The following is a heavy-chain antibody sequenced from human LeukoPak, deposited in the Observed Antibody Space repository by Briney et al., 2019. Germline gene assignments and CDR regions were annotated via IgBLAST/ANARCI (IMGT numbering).Heavy chain of an antibody. D-gene: IGHD3-9*01. J-gene: IGHJ5*02. Sequence: VASVNVSCKASGYTFTGYYMHWVRQAPGQGLEWMGWINPNSGGTNYAQKFQGWVTMTRDTSISTAYMELSRLRSDDTAVYYCARGNDILTGYYGNWFDPWGQGTLVTVSS. CDR1: GYTFTGYY. CDR2: INPNSGGT. V-gene: IGHV1-2*04. CDR3: ARGNDILTGYYGNWFDP.